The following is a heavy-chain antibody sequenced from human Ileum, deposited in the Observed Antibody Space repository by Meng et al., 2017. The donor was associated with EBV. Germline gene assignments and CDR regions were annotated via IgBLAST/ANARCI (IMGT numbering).Heavy chain of an antibody. J-gene: IGHJ4*02. Sequence: QVQLQRRVAGLLKPSESLSLTVAVYVGSFSGYYWSWIRQPPGKGLDWIGEINHRGGAFYNPSLKSRVTMSIDTSKNQFSLKLNSVTAADTAVYYCASHPGGNSQYYSSGDDYWGQGALVTVSS. D-gene: IGHD3-22*01. V-gene: IGHV4-34*01. CDR3: ASHPGGNSQYYSSGDDY. CDR1: VGSFSGYY. CDR2: INHRGGA.